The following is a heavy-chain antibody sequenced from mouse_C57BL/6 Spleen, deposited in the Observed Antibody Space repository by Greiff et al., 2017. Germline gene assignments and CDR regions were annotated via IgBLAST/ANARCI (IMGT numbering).Heavy chain of an antibody. Sequence: VQLQQPGAELVKPGASVKLSCKASGYTFTSYWMHWVKQRPGQGLEWIGMIHPNSGSTNYNEKFKSKATLTVDKSSSTAYMQLSSLTSEDSAVYYCASNYYGRGIDYWGQGTTLTVSS. CDR2: IHPNSGST. CDR3: ASNYYGRGIDY. CDR1: GYTFTSYW. D-gene: IGHD1-1*01. J-gene: IGHJ2*01. V-gene: IGHV1-64*01.